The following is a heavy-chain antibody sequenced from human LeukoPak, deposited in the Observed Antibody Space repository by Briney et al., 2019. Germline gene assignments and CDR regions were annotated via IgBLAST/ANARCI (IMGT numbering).Heavy chain of an antibody. Sequence: SVNVSCKASGGTFISYAISWVRQAPGQGLEWMGRIIPILGIANYAQKFQGRVTITADKSTSTAYMELSSLRSEDTAVYYCARAYCSSTSCYRFDYWGQGTLVTVSS. CDR3: ARAYCSSTSCYRFDY. J-gene: IGHJ4*02. V-gene: IGHV1-69*04. CDR2: IIPILGIA. D-gene: IGHD2-2*02. CDR1: GGTFISYA.